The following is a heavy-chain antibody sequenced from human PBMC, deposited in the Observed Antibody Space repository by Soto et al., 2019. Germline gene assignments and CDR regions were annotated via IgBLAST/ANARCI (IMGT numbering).Heavy chain of an antibody. CDR1: GGSISSYY. V-gene: IGHV4-59*01. CDR2: IYYSGST. D-gene: IGHD2-2*01. J-gene: IGHJ4*02. CDR3: ARRHATVFVY. Sequence: SETLSLTCTVSGGSISSYYWSWIRQPPGKGLEWIGYIYYSGSTNYNPSLKSRVTISVDTSKNQFSLKLSSVTAADTAVYYCARRHATVFVYWGQGILVTVFS.